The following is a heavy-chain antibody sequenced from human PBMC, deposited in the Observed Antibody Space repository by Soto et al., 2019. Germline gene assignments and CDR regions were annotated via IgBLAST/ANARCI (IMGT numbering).Heavy chain of an antibody. V-gene: IGHV3-23*01. CDR1: GFTFDDYA. Sequence: PGGSLRLSCAASGFTFDDYAMHWVRQAPGKGLEWVSGISPTGEQRFYVDSVKGRFFISRDNSQNTLSLEMSNLRADDTAVYYCAKRYGSGSYRDFNSYYGMDIWGQGTSVTVSS. D-gene: IGHD3-10*01. CDR2: ISPTGEQR. J-gene: IGHJ6*02. CDR3: AKRYGSGSYRDFNSYYGMDI.